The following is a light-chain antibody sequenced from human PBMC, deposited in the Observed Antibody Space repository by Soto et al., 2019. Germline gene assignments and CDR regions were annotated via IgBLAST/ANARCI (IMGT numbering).Light chain of an antibody. CDR2: DAS. J-gene: IGKJ1*01. V-gene: IGKV1-5*01. CDR1: QNFRGW. CDR3: QQYNSYSWT. Sequence: DIRMTQSPSTLSTSVRDRVTITCRASQNFRGWLAWHHQKPGKAPILLIYDASTLESGVPSRFSGSGSGTEFTLTISSLQPDDFATYYCQQYNSYSWTFGQGTTVAIK.